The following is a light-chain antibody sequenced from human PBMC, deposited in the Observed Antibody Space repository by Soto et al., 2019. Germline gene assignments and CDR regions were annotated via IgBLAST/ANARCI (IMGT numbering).Light chain of an antibody. V-gene: IGKV1-39*01. CDR3: QQSYSTPPT. Sequence: DIVMTQSPDSLAVSLGERATITCRASQSISSYLNWYQQKPGKAPKLLIYAASSLQSGVPSRFSGSGSGTDFTLTISSLQPEDFATYYCQQSYSTPPTFGGGTKVDIK. J-gene: IGKJ4*01. CDR2: AAS. CDR1: QSISSY.